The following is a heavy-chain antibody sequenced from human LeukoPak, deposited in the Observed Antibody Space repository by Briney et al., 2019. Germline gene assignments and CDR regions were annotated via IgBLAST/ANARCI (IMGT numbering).Heavy chain of an antibody. CDR1: GGSFSGYY. J-gene: IGHJ4*02. V-gene: IGHV4-34*01. D-gene: IGHD4-17*01. CDR2: INHSGST. CDR3: ARDDYGAHLDY. Sequence: PSETLSLTCAVYGGSFSGYYWSWIRQPPGKGLEWIGEINHSGSTNYNPSLKSRVTISVDTSKNQFSLKLSSVTAADTAVYYCARDDYGAHLDYWGQGTLVTVSS.